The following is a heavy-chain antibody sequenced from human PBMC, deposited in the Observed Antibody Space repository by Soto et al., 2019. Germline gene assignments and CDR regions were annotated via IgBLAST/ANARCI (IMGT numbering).Heavy chain of an antibody. V-gene: IGHV6-1*01. CDR3: ARARKQLVRGGLNAFDI. J-gene: IGHJ3*02. CDR2: TYYRSKWYN. D-gene: IGHD6-6*01. CDR1: GDSFSSNSAA. Sequence: SQTLSLTCAISGDSFSSNSAAWNWIRQSPSRGLEWLGRTYYRSKWYNDYAVSVKSRITINPDTSKNQFSLQLNSVTPEDTAVYYCARARKQLVRGGLNAFDIWAQGTMVTVSS.